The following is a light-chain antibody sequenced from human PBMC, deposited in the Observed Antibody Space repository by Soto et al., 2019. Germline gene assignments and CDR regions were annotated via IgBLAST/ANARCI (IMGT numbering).Light chain of an antibody. CDR2: DVS. V-gene: IGLV2-14*03. CDR3: SPFRSSSTSYV. CDR1: SSDIGDSNY. Sequence: QSVLTQPASVSGSPGQSITISCTGTSSDIGDSNYVSWYQQHPGKAPKLVIYDVSNRPSGVSNRFSGSKSANTASLTISGLQAEDESDYYCSPFRSSSTSYVFGTGTKVTV. J-gene: IGLJ1*01.